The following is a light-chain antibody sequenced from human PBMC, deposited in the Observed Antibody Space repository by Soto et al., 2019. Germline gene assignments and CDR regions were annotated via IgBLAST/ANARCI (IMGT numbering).Light chain of an antibody. J-gene: IGLJ3*02. Sequence: QPVLTQPRSVSGSPGQSVTISCTGTSSDVGTYDFVSWYQQHPGKAPRLMIFDVSERPSGVPDRFSGSKSGNTASLTISGLQAEDEADYYCSAYTARSTLVFGGGTKVTVL. CDR1: SSDVGTYDF. V-gene: IGLV2-11*01. CDR3: SAYTARSTLV. CDR2: DVS.